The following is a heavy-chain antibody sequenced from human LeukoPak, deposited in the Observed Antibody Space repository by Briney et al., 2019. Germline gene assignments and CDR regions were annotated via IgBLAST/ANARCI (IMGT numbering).Heavy chain of an antibody. D-gene: IGHD5-12*01. CDR3: ARVHRGYSFGRLDY. V-gene: IGHV3-48*02. CDR2: ISGSDNTI. CDR1: GFTFSSYS. Sequence: GGSLRLSCAASGFTFSSYSMNWVRQAPGKGLEWVSYISGSDNTIYYADCVKGRFTISRDNARNSLYLQMNSLRDEDTAVYYCARVHRGYSFGRLDYWGQGTLVTVSS. J-gene: IGHJ4*02.